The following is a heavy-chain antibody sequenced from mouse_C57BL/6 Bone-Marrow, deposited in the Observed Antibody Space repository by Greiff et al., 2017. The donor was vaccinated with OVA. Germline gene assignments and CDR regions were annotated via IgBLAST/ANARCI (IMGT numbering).Heavy chain of an antibody. Sequence: EVQLQESGPGLVKPSQSLSLTCSVTGYSITSGYYWNWIRQFPGNKLEWMGYISYDGSNNYNPSLKNRISITRDTSKNQFFLKLNSVTTEDTATYYCAREDYGSSSAWFAYWGQGTLVTVSA. CDR1: GYSITSGYY. CDR3: AREDYGSSSAWFAY. V-gene: IGHV3-6*01. J-gene: IGHJ3*01. D-gene: IGHD1-1*01. CDR2: ISYDGSN.